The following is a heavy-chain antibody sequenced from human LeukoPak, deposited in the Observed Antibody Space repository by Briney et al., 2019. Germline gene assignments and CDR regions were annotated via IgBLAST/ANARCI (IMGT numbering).Heavy chain of an antibody. CDR3: AKGVSLGSYFEAFDY. V-gene: IGHV3-20*04. CDR2: INWNGDRT. Sequence: GGSLRLSCAASGFTFHDYDMSWVRQSPGEGLEWVSGINWNGDRTGYADSVKGRFTISRDNSKNTLYLQMNSLRVEDTAVFYCAKGVSLGSYFEAFDYWGQGTLVTVSS. J-gene: IGHJ4*02. D-gene: IGHD3-10*01. CDR1: GFTFHDYD.